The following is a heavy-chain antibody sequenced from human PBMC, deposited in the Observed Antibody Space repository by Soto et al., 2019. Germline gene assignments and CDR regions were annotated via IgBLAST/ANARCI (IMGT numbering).Heavy chain of an antibody. Sequence: SETLSLTCTVSGGSISSGDYYWSWIRQPPGKGLEWIGYIYYSGSTYYNPSLKSRVTISVDTSKNQFSLKLSSVTAADTAVYYCARVGNDFWSGPSGMDVWGQGTTVTVSS. CDR3: ARVGNDFWSGPSGMDV. V-gene: IGHV4-30-4*01. CDR2: IYYSGST. CDR1: GGSISSGDYY. D-gene: IGHD3-3*01. J-gene: IGHJ6*02.